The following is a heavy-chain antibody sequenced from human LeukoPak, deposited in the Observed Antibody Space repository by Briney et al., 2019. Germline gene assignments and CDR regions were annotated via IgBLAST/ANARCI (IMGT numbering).Heavy chain of an antibody. CDR2: INPSGGST. CDR1: GYTFTSYY. CDR3: ARADSEDAFDI. D-gene: IGHD1-26*01. J-gene: IGHJ3*02. V-gene: IGHV1-46*01. Sequence: ASVKVSCKASGYTFTSYYMHWVRQAPGQGLEWMGIINPSGGSTNYAQKFQGRVTMTRDTSTSTVYMELSSLRSEDTAVYYCARADSEDAFDIWGQGTMVTVSS.